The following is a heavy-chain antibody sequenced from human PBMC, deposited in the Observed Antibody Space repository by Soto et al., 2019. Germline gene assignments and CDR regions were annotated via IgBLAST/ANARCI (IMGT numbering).Heavy chain of an antibody. CDR2: INDRGTT. D-gene: IGHD5-12*01. V-gene: IGHV4-31*03. Sequence: QVQLQESGPGLVKPSQTLSLTCSVSGASIASGGHYWTWIRQHPGKGLGWVGHINDRGTTHYNPFLRSRGIIFMDTSKSHFSLYLASVTAADTAVYFCAREAFVGGYTSGWFDPGGQGHLVTVSS. J-gene: IGHJ5*02. CDR1: GASIASGGHY. CDR3: AREAFVGGYTSGWFDP.